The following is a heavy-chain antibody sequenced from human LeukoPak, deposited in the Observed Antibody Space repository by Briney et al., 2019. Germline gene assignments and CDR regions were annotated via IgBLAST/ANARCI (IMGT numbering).Heavy chain of an antibody. V-gene: IGHV1-69*13. D-gene: IGHD5-24*01. CDR2: IIPIFGTA. CDR3: ARDEGGYNGYDY. J-gene: IGHJ4*02. Sequence: ASVKVSCKASGGTFSSYAISWVRQAPGQGLEWMGGIIPIFGTANYAQKFQGRVTITADESTSTAYMELRSLRSDDTAVYYCARDEGGYNGYDYWGQGTLVTVSS. CDR1: GGTFSSYA.